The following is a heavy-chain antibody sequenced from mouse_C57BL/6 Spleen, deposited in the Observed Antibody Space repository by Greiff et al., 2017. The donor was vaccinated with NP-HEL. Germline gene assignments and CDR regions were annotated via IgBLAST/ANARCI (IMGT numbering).Heavy chain of an antibody. CDR1: GYTFTSYW. J-gene: IGHJ4*01. Sequence: QVQLQQPGTELVKPGASVKLSCKASGYTFTSYWMHWVKQRPGQGLEWIGNINPSNGGTSYNEKFKSKATLTVDKSSSTAYMHLSSLTSEDSAVYYCARCITTVVAPMDYWGQGTSVTVAS. CDR3: ARCITTVVAPMDY. V-gene: IGHV1-53*01. D-gene: IGHD1-1*01. CDR2: INPSNGGT.